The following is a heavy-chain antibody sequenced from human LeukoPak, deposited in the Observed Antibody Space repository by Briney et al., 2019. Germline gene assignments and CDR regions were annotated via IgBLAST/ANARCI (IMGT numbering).Heavy chain of an antibody. V-gene: IGHV1-2*02. CDR3: ARAHLIAAAGYNWFDP. Sequence: ASVKVSCKASGYTFTSYYMHWVRQAPGQGLEWMGWINPNSGATNYAQKFQGRVTMTRDTSISTAYMELSRLRSDDTAVYYCARAHLIAAAGYNWFDPWGQGTLVTVSS. CDR2: INPNSGAT. J-gene: IGHJ5*02. CDR1: GYTFTSYY. D-gene: IGHD6-13*01.